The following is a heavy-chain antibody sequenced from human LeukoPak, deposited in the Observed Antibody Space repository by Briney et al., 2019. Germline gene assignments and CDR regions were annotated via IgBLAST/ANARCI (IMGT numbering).Heavy chain of an antibody. J-gene: IGHJ4*02. D-gene: IGHD4-17*01. CDR3: TADLRGDYAPSLAS. CDR1: GFTFSRAW. CDR2: FKSKTDGGTT. Sequence: GGSLRLSCAASGFTFSRAWMNWVRQAPGKGLEWVGRFKSKTDGGTTDYAAPVKGRFTISRDDSESTLYLQMNSLKTEDTALYYCTADLRGDYAPSLASWGQGTLVTVSS. V-gene: IGHV3-15*01.